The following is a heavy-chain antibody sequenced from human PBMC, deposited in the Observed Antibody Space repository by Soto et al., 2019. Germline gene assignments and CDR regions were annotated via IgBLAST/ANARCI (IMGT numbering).Heavy chain of an antibody. CDR1: GDSINSSDHY. Sequence: SETLSLTCIVSGDSINSSDHYWSWIRQRPGKGLERMGYIFYVGSAYYNPSLESRVSMSVDTSRNQFSLKLTSVIAADTAVYYCARAALYNRGHCWFDPWSQGTLVTVSS. CDR2: IFYVGSA. J-gene: IGHJ5*02. D-gene: IGHD3-10*01. V-gene: IGHV4-31*03. CDR3: ARAALYNRGHCWFDP.